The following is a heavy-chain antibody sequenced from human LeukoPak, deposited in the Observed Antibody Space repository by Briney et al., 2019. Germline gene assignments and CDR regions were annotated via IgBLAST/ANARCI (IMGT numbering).Heavy chain of an antibody. V-gene: IGHV1-18*01. Sequence: GGSVKVSCRASGYTFTTYGVTWVRQVPGQGFEWMGWISPYNGDTNYAQKFQGRVTMTTDTLTSTVFMELRSRRSDDTAVYFCARGGLSGIYGIDYWGQGTLVTVSS. CDR2: ISPYNGDT. CDR3: ARGGLSGIYGIDY. J-gene: IGHJ4*02. D-gene: IGHD1-26*01. CDR1: GYTFTTYG.